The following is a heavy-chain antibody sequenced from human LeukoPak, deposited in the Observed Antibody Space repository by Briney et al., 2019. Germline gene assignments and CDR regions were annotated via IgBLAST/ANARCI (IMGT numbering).Heavy chain of an antibody. CDR2: ISSSSSYI. J-gene: IGHJ4*02. CDR1: GFTFSSYS. D-gene: IGHD3-22*01. Sequence: GGSLRLSCAASGFTFSSYSMNWVRQAPGKRLEWVSSISSSSSYIYYADSVKGRFTISRDSAQNSLYLQMNSLRAEDTAVYYCARDVSGYYQFYFDYWGQGALVTVSS. V-gene: IGHV3-21*01. CDR3: ARDVSGYYQFYFDY.